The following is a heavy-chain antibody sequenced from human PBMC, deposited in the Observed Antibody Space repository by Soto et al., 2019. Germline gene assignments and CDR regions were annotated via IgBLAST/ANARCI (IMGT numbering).Heavy chain of an antibody. J-gene: IGHJ4*02. Sequence: VGSLSLSCAASGFTVSSNYMSWVRQAPGKGLEWVSVIYSGGSTYYADSVKGRFTISRDNSKNTLYLQMNSLRAEDTAVYYCARGYGGFIAVAYFDYWGQGTLVTVSS. CDR2: IYSGGST. CDR1: GFTVSSNY. V-gene: IGHV3-53*01. D-gene: IGHD6-19*01. CDR3: ARGYGGFIAVAYFDY.